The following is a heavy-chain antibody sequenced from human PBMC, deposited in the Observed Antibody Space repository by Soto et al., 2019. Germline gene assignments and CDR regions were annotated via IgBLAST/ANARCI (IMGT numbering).Heavy chain of an antibody. D-gene: IGHD3-16*01. CDR2: IDPKSGDT. V-gene: IGHV1-2*02. J-gene: IGHJ5*02. Sequence: GASVKVSCKASGYTFTENQIHWLRRAPGQRLQWLGRIDPKSGDTTFAPTFQGRVTMTRDTSTNTAYLELTRLTSDDTAIYYCARRYLLDYIRWLFDPCGLGTLVTGSS. CDR1: GYTFTENQ. CDR3: ARRYLLDYIRWLFDP.